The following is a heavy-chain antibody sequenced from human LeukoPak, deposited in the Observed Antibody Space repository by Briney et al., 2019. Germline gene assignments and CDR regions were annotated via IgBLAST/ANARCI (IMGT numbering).Heavy chain of an antibody. J-gene: IGHJ4*02. D-gene: IGHD6-13*01. Sequence: ASVKVSCKASGGTFISYAISWVRQAPGQGLEWMGRINPNSGGTNYAQKFQGRVTMTRDTSISTAYMELSRLRSDDTAVYYCASTAAGTARGAVTWGQGTLVTVSS. CDR2: INPNSGGT. CDR1: GGTFISYA. V-gene: IGHV1-2*06. CDR3: ASTAAGTARGAVT.